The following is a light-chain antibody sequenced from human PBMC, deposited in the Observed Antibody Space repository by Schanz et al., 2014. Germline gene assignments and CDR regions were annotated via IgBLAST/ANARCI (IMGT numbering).Light chain of an antibody. CDR2: EVT. CDR3: TSYAGSNTFV. Sequence: QSALTQPASVSGSPGQSITISCTGTSSDIGSYNLVSWYQQHPDKAPKLMMYEVTKRPSGVPDRFSGSKSGNTASLTVSGLQADDEADYYCTSYAGSNTFVFGGGTKLTVL. J-gene: IGLJ2*01. V-gene: IGLV2-14*02. CDR1: SSDIGSYNL.